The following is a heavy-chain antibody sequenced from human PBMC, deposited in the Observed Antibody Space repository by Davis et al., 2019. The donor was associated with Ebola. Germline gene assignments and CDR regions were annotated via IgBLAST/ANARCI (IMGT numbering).Heavy chain of an antibody. CDR2: IKQDGSEK. V-gene: IGHV3-7*03. CDR1: GFSFSNYW. CDR3: ARISCSSNNCYRPYDAVDM. D-gene: IGHD2-2*01. J-gene: IGHJ3*02. Sequence: GESLKTSCAGSGFSFSNYWMSWVRQVPGKGLEFVANIKQDGSEKNYVDSVKGRFSISRDNAQNSVYLQMNSLRVEDTAVYYCARISCSSNNCYRPYDAVDMWGQGTMVTVSS.